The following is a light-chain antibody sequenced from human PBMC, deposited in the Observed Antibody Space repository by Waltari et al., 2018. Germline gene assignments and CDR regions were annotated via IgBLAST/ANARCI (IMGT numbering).Light chain of an antibody. V-gene: IGLV3-1*01. J-gene: IGLJ2*01. CDR3: QTWDTNTVV. CDR1: ALGNKY. Sequence: SVSPGQTATIACSGDALGNKYVCWYQQKPGQSPVLVIFEDEKRPSGIPERFSASNSGNTALLTITGVQALDEAAYYCQTWDTNTVVFGGGTKLTVL. CDR2: EDE.